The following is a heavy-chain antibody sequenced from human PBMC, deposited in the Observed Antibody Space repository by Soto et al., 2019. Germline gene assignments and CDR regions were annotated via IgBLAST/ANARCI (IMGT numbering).Heavy chain of an antibody. D-gene: IGHD5-18*01. CDR1: GFTFTSSA. CDR3: ARYIQLWFHADY. V-gene: IGHV1-58*01. J-gene: IGHJ4*02. CDR2: IVVGSGNT. Sequence: SVKVSCKASGFTFTSSAVQWVRQARGQRLEWIGWIVVGSGNTNYAQKFQERVTITRDMSTSTAYMELSSLRSDDTAVYYCARYIQLWFHADYWGQGTLVTVPQ.